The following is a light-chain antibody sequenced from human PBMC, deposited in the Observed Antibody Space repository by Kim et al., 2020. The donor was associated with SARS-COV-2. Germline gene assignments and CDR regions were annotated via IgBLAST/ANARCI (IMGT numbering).Light chain of an antibody. V-gene: IGKV4-1*01. CDR2: WAS. Sequence: DIVMTQSPDSLAVSLGERATINCKSSQSVLYSSNNKNFLAWYQQKPGQPPKVLIYWASTRESGVPDRFSGSGSATDFTLTISSLQAEDVAVYFCQQYFSGPYTFGQGTKLEIK. CDR1: QSVLYSSNNKNF. CDR3: QQYFSGPYT. J-gene: IGKJ2*01.